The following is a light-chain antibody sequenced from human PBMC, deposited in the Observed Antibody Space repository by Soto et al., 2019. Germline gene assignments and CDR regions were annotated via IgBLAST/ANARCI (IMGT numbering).Light chain of an antibody. CDR3: QTWGTGTGV. J-gene: IGLJ3*02. Sequence: QPVLTQSPSASASLGASVKLTCTLSSGHSNYAIAWHQQQPEKGPRFLMKVNSDGSHSKGDGIPHRFSGSSSGAERYLTISSLQSEDEADYYCQTWGTGTGVFGGGTKLTVL. V-gene: IGLV4-69*01. CDR1: SGHSNYA. CDR2: VNSDGSH.